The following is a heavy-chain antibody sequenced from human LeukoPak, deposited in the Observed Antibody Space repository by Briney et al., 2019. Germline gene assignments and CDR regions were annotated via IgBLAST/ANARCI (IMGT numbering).Heavy chain of an antibody. CDR2: INSDGSST. J-gene: IGHJ4*02. D-gene: IGHD3-22*01. CDR3: ARSRRGLEQWLLDY. V-gene: IGHV3-74*01. Sequence: GGSLRLSCAASGFTFSSYWMHWVRQAPGKGLVWVSRINSDGSSTSYADSVKGRFTISRDNSKNTLYLQMNSLRAEDTAVYYCARSRRGLEQWLLDYWGQGTLVTVSS. CDR1: GFTFSSYW.